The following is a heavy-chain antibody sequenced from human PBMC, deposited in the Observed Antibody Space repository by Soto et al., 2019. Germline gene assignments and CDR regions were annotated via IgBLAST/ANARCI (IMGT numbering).Heavy chain of an antibody. J-gene: IGHJ3*02. V-gene: IGHV3-33*01. D-gene: IGHD2-8*01. CDR2: IWYDGTNE. CDR3: ARETNGGSFDI. Sequence: QVQLVESGGGVVQSGRSLRLSCEASGFTFSTYGMHWFRQAPGKGLEWVALIWYDGTNEHYADSVKGRFTIFKDNSKNTLYLEMRGLRVEDTAVYYCARETNGGSFDIWGQGTMVTVSS. CDR1: GFTFSTYG.